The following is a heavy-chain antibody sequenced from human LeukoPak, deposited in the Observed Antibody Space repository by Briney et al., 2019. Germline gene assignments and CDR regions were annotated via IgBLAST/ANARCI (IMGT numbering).Heavy chain of an antibody. V-gene: IGHV3-11*05. CDR1: GFTFDDYG. J-gene: IGHJ4*02. CDR2: ISSTSSYI. CDR3: ARDSSGWSVDY. Sequence: NPGGSLRLSCAASGFTFDDYGMSWVRQAPGKGLEWVSFISSTSSYIKDADSVKGRFTISRDNAKKSLYLQMNSLRAEDTAVYYCARDSSGWSVDYWGQGTLVTVSS. D-gene: IGHD6-19*01.